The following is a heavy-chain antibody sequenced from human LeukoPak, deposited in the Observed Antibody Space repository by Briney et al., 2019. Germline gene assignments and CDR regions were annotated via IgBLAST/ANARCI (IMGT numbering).Heavy chain of an antibody. CDR3: ASSGDYSNYWGLFDY. D-gene: IGHD4-11*01. J-gene: IGHJ4*02. Sequence: GGSLRLSCAASGFTFSSYSMNWVRQAPGKGLEWVSYISSSGSTIYYADSVKGRFTISRDNAKNSLYLQMNSLRAEDTAVYYCASSGDYSNYWGLFDYWGQGTLVTVSS. CDR2: ISSSGSTI. V-gene: IGHV3-48*01. CDR1: GFTFSSYS.